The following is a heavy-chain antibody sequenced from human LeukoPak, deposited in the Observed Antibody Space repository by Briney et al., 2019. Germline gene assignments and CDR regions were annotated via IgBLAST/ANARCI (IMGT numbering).Heavy chain of an antibody. D-gene: IGHD6-19*01. Sequence: SQTLSLTCTVSGGSISSSTYYWGWIRQPPGKGLEWIGSISYSGSTYYNPSLKSRVTISVDTSKNQFSLRLSSVTAADTAVYYCARHVSVAVTNFFDYWGQGTLVTVSS. CDR1: GGSISSSTYY. CDR3: ARHVSVAVTNFFDY. J-gene: IGHJ4*02. V-gene: IGHV4-39*01. CDR2: ISYSGST.